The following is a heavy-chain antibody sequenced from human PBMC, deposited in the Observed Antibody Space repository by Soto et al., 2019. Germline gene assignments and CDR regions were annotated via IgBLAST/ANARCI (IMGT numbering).Heavy chain of an antibody. CDR3: ARDGVPLLPRYYFDY. CDR1: GYSFSNYS. J-gene: IGHJ4*02. CDR2: INPNGGST. D-gene: IGHD3-16*01. Sequence: VQLVQSGAEVKKPGASVQVSCKKSGYSFSNYSMHWVRQVPGQGLEWMVKINPNGGSTSLAQKFKDAVTWTRDKSTNTVYMELSSLTSEDTAVDYWARDGVPLLPRYYFDYWGQGTLVTVSS. V-gene: IGHV1-46*01.